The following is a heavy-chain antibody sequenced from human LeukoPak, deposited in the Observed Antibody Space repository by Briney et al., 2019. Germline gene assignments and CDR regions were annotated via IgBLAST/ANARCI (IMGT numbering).Heavy chain of an antibody. J-gene: IGHJ3*02. CDR3: ARDQVVPADPDAFDI. Sequence: ASVKVSCKASGGTFSSYAISWVRQAPGQGLGWMGGIIPIFGTANYVQKFQGRGTITADKSTSTAYMELSSLRSEDTAVYYCARDQVVPADPDAFDIWGQGTMVTVSS. CDR2: IIPIFGTA. D-gene: IGHD2-2*01. CDR1: GGTFSSYA. V-gene: IGHV1-69*06.